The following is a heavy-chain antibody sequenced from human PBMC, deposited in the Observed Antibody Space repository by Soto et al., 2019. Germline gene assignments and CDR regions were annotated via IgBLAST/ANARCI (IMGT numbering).Heavy chain of an antibody. CDR1: GFAVTRHA. J-gene: IGHJ4*02. V-gene: IGHV3-23*01. Sequence: EVQRLESGGGLVQPGGSLRRSCAPSGFAVTRHAMSWVRHFPGKGLEWVSSLNDGGDDKVYAYSVAGRFTISRDNSKNTLYLQMNNLRAEDTAIYFCARGLPGSGWAFDYWGQGILVTVSS. CDR3: ARGLPGSGWAFDY. D-gene: IGHD6-19*01. CDR2: LNDGGDDK.